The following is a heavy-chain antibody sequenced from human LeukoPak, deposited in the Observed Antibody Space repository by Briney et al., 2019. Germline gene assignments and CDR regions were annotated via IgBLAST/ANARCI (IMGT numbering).Heavy chain of an antibody. CDR2: FSISSDYI. CDR1: EFNFSNYN. Sequence: GGSLRLSCVVSEFNFSNYNINWVRQAPGKGLEWFSSFSISSDYILSRASVKGRFTISKHYAKNSVYLQMNGLRGEDPAMSFCANRVSRSYYCQYWGQEPLVTVP. CDR3: ANRVSRSYYCQY. V-gene: IGHV3-21*01. D-gene: IGHD3-10*01. J-gene: IGHJ4*02.